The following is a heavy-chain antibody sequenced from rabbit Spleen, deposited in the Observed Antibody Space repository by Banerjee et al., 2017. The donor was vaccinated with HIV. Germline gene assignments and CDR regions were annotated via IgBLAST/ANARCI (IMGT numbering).Heavy chain of an antibody. CDR1: GFSFSSGYY. D-gene: IGHD4-1*01. Sequence: QSLEESGGDLVKPGTSLTLTCTASGFSFSSGYYIYWVRQAPGKGLEWIGRINARSGGSTYYASWAKGRFTISKPSSTTVTLQLTSLTAADTATYFCAKEGDSGYSSVRLWGPGTLVTVS. CDR3: AKEGDSGYSSVRL. CDR2: INARSGGST. V-gene: IGHV1S40*01. J-gene: IGHJ4*01.